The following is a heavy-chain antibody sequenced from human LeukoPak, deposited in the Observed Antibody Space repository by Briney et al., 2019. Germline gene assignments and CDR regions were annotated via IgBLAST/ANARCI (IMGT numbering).Heavy chain of an antibody. CDR1: GGSISNYY. V-gene: IGHV4-4*07. CDR3: ARDPHYYDSSGYPDYYNCFDP. CDR2: IYTSGST. Sequence: SETLSLTCTVSGGSISNYYWSWIRQPAGKGLEWIGRIYTSGSTNYNPALKSRVTMSLDTSKNQFSLRLSSVTAADTAVYYCARDPHYYDSSGYPDYYNCFDPWGQGTLVTVSS. J-gene: IGHJ5*02. D-gene: IGHD3-22*01.